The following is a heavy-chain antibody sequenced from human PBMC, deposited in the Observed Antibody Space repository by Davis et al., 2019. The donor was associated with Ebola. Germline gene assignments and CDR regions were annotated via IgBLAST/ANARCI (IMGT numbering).Heavy chain of an antibody. CDR2: INWNSYNI. J-gene: IGHJ4*02. CDR1: GFTFDNYV. CDR3: TTTPGIAVTERDY. Sequence: PGGSLRLSCAASGFTFDNYVMHWVRQAPGKGLEWISGINWNSYNIDYADSVKGRFTISRDNAKNSLYLQMDSLRVEDTAFYYCTTTPGIAVTERDYWGQGTLVTVSS. V-gene: IGHV3-9*01. D-gene: IGHD6-19*01.